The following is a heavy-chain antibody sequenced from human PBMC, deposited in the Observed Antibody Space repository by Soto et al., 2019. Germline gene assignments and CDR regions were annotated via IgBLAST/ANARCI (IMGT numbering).Heavy chain of an antibody. CDR1: GFTFSSYA. CDR2: ISDDGSNK. J-gene: IGHJ6*02. CDR3: ATDRNTYGMDV. D-gene: IGHD1-1*01. V-gene: IGHV3-30-3*01. Sequence: PGGSLRLSCAASGFTFSSYAMHWVRQAPGKGLEWVAVISDDGSNKYYADSVKGRFTISRDNSKNTLYLQMNSLRAEDTAVYYCATDRNTYGMDVWGQGTTVTVSS.